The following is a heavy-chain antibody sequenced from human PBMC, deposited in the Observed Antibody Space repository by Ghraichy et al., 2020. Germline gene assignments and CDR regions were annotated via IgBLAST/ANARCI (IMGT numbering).Heavy chain of an antibody. J-gene: IGHJ6*02. CDR2: IWYDGSNK. Sequence: GGSLRLSCAASGFTFSSYGMHWVRQAPGKGLEWVAVIWYDGSNKYYADSVKGRFTISRDNSKNTLYLQMNSLRAEDTAVYYCARRQLVPYYYGMDVWGQGTTVTVSS. V-gene: IGHV3-33*01. CDR1: GFTFSSYG. D-gene: IGHD6-6*01. CDR3: ARRQLVPYYYGMDV.